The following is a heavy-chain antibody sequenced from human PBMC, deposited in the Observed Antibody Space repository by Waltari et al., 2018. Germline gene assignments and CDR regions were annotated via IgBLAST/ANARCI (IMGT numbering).Heavy chain of an antibody. V-gene: IGHV3-49*04. J-gene: IGHJ4*02. CDR3: TRVGSSWYDDY. Sequence: EVQLVESGGGLVQPGRSLRLSCTASGFTFGDYAMSWVRQAPGKGLEWVGFIRSKAYGGTTEYAASVKGRLTISRDDSKSIAYLQMNSLKTEDTAVYYCTRVGSSWYDDYWGQGTLVTVSS. D-gene: IGHD6-13*01. CDR2: IRSKAYGGTT. CDR1: GFTFGDYA.